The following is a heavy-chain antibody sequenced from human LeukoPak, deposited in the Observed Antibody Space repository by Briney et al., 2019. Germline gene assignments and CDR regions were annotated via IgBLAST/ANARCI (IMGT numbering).Heavy chain of an antibody. CDR3: ARAPATHCSTTSCYVFDI. CDR2: IYSGGNT. J-gene: IGHJ3*02. Sequence: SETLSLTCTVSGGSISSYYWSWIRQPAGKGLEWIGRIYSGGNTNYNTSLKSRVAMSLDTSKNQSSVKLSSVPAAGTAVYYCARAPATHCSTTSCYVFDIWGQGTMVTVSS. D-gene: IGHD2-2*01. V-gene: IGHV4-4*07. CDR1: GGSISSYY.